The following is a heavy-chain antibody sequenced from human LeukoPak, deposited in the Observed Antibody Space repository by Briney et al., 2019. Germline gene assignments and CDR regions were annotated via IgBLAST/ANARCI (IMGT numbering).Heavy chain of an antibody. CDR1: GFTFSSYG. J-gene: IGHJ4*02. Sequence: GGSLRLSCAASGFTFSSYGMSWVRQAPGKGLEWVSAISGSGGSTYYADSVKGRFTISRDNSKNTLYLQMNSLRAEDTAVYYCALTYYYDSSGYNTNDYWGQGTLVTVSS. V-gene: IGHV3-23*01. CDR3: ALTYYYDSSGYNTNDY. CDR2: ISGSGGST. D-gene: IGHD3-22*01.